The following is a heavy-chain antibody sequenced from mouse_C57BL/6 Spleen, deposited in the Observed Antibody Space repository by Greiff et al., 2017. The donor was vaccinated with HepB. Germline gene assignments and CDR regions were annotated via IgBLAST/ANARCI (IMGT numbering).Heavy chain of an antibody. J-gene: IGHJ4*01. CDR1: GYTFTSYW. D-gene: IGHD1-1*01. CDR2: IHPNSGST. CDR3: ANGDYGSIYNAMDY. Sequence: QVQLKQPGAELVKPGASVKLSCKASGYTFTSYWMHWVKQRPGQGLEWIGMIHPNSGSTNYNEKFKSKATLTVDKSSSTAYMQLSSLTSEDSAVYYCANGDYGSIYNAMDYWGQGTSVTVSS. V-gene: IGHV1-64*01.